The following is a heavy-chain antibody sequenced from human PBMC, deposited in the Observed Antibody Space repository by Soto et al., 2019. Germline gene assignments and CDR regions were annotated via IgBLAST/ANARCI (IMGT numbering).Heavy chain of an antibody. D-gene: IGHD2-21*02. CDR3: ARESDDESNVADFEL. CDR1: RGSISSSNW. V-gene: IGHV4-4*02. CDR2: MYHTGIT. Sequence: QVQLQESGPGLVKPSGTLSLTCAVSRGSISSSNWWSWVRQSPGKGLEWIGAMYHTGITNYSPSPQSRDTMSVDKSQNQFSLKLSSVTAAYTAVYYFARESDDESNVADFELWGRGTLVSVSS. J-gene: IGHJ2*01.